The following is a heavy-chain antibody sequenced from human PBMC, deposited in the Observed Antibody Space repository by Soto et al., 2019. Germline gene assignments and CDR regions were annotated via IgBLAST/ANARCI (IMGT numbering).Heavy chain of an antibody. CDR3: AREDSIIIPAVSDF. V-gene: IGHV3-21*01. J-gene: IGHJ4*02. CDR2: ISKSDYT. Sequence: GGSLRLSCTVSGFAFNNYGINWVRQAPGKGLEWVSSISKSDYTYYSDSVRGRFAISRDNAKSSVSLQMNTLRVEDTAVYYCAREDSIIIPAVSDFWGQGTLVTVSS. CDR1: GFAFNNYG. D-gene: IGHD2-2*01.